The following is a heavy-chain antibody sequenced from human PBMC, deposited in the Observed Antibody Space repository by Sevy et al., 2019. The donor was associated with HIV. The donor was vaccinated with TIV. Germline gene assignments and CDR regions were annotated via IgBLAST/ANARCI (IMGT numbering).Heavy chain of an antibody. D-gene: IGHD3-10*01. CDR2: ITGGSTHT. CDR1: GFTFSNYD. V-gene: IGHV3-23*01. Sequence: GGSLRLSCAASGFTFSNYDMSWVRQAPGKGLEWVSAITGGSTHTQSLDSVKGRFTISRDNSKNTLYLQMNSLRAEDTAVYYCATHRGSGTSTWFDPWGQGTLVTVSS. CDR3: ATHRGSGTSTWFDP. J-gene: IGHJ5*02.